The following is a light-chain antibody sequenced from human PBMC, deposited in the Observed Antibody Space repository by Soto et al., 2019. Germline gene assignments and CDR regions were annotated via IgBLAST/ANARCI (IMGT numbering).Light chain of an antibody. CDR2: GAS. CDR1: KRVISN. V-gene: IGKV3-15*01. J-gene: IGKJ5*01. CDR3: QQYNNWPPVT. Sequence: TRHPANPAVFPRGRATRSHRASKRVISNLAWYQQKPGQAPRLLIYGASTRATGIPARFSGSGSGTEFTLTISSLQSEDFAVYYCQQYNNWPPVTFGQGTRLEIK.